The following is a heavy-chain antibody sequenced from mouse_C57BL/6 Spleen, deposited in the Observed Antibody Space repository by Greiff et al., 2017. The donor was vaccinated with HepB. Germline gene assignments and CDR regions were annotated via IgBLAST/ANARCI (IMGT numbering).Heavy chain of an antibody. CDR3: GRAGRIYYDYGAWFSY. CDR2: INPNNGGT. Sequence: EVQLQQSGPELVKPGASVKISCKASGYTFTDYYMNWVKQSHGKSLEWIGDINPNNGGTSYNQKFKGKTTLTVDKSSSPAYMELRSRTSEDSAVYDWGRAGRIYYDYGAWFSYWGQGTLVTVSA. CDR1: GYTFTDYY. V-gene: IGHV1-26*01. J-gene: IGHJ3*01. D-gene: IGHD2-4*01.